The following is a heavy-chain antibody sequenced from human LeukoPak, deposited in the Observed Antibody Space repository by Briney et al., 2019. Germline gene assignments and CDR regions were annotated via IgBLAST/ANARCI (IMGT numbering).Heavy chain of an antibody. CDR2: IYSGGST. D-gene: IGHD3-16*01. Sequence: PGGSLRLSCAASGLTVSSNYMSWVRQAPGKGLEWVSVIYSGGSTYYADSVKGRFTISRDNSKNTLYLQMNSLRAEDTAVYYCARLRALCAFDIWGQGTMVTVSS. J-gene: IGHJ3*02. CDR1: GLTVSSNY. V-gene: IGHV3-66*01. CDR3: ARLRALCAFDI.